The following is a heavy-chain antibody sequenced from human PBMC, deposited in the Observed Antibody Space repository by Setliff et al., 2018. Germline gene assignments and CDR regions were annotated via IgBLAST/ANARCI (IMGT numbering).Heavy chain of an antibody. CDR1: GFTFSSYW. CDR3: AKSWVVPAAITFSGFDP. D-gene: IGHD2-2*01. Sequence: GSLRLSCAASGFTFSSYWMHWVRQAPGKGLVWVSRINSDGSSTSYADSVKGRFTISRDNAKNTLYLQMNSLRAEDTAVYYCAKSWVVPAAITFSGFDPWGQGTLVTVSS. J-gene: IGHJ5*02. CDR2: INSDGSST. V-gene: IGHV3-74*01.